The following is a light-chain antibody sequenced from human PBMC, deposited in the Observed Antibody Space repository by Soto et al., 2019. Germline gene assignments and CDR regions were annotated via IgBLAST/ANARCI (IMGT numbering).Light chain of an antibody. V-gene: IGLV2-14*01. CDR1: SSDVGGYNY. CDR3: SSYTSSSTLYV. J-gene: IGLJ1*01. CDR2: EVS. Sequence: QSVLTQPASVSGSPGQSITISCTGTSSDVGGYNYVSWYQQHPGKAPKLMIFEVSSRPSEVSYRFSGSKSGNTASLTISGLQAEDEADYYCSSYTSSSTLYVFGSGTKVTVL.